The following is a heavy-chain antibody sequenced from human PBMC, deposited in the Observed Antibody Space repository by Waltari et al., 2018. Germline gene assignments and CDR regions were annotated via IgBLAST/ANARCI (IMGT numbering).Heavy chain of an antibody. D-gene: IGHD6-25*01. V-gene: IGHV3-7*01. Sequence: EVQLVESGGGLVQPGGSLRLSCAASGFTFSSYWMSWVRQAPGKGLVWVANIKQDGSEKYYVDSVKGRFTISRDNAKNSLYLQMNSLRAEDTAVYYCAREAGNAWFDPWGQGTLVTVSS. CDR1: GFTFSSYW. CDR3: AREAGNAWFDP. CDR2: IKQDGSEK. J-gene: IGHJ5*02.